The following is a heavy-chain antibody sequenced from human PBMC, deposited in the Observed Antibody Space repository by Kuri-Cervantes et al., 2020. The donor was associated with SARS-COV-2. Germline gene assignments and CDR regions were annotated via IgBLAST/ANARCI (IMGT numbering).Heavy chain of an antibody. V-gene: IGHV1-2*02. CDR1: GYTFTGYY. CDR2: INPNSGGT. Sequence: ASVKVSCKASGYTFTGYYMHWVRQAPGQGLEWMGWINPNSGGTNYAQKFQGRVTMTRDTSISTAYMELSRLRSEDTAVYYCATGDFWSGYYLDYWGQGTLVTVSS. J-gene: IGHJ4*02. CDR3: ATGDFWSGYYLDY. D-gene: IGHD3-3*01.